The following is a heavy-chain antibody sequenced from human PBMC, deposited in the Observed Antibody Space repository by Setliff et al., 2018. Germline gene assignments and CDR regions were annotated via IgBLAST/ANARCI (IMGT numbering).Heavy chain of an antibody. CDR3: ARTTIATRWSDY. CDR1: GYTFTGYY. Sequence: ASVKVSCKASGYTFTGYYMYWVRQAPGQGLEWMGRINPNSGGTNYAQKFQGRVTMTRDTSISTAYMELSRLRSDDTAVYYCARTTIATRWSDYWGQGTLVTVSS. D-gene: IGHD6-6*01. CDR2: INPNSGGT. V-gene: IGHV1-2*06. J-gene: IGHJ4*02.